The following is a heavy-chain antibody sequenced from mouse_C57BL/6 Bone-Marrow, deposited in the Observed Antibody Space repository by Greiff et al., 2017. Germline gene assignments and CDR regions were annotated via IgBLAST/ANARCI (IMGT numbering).Heavy chain of an antibody. CDR2: IYPGDGDT. CDR1: GYAFSSSW. J-gene: IGHJ2*01. V-gene: IGHV1-82*01. Sequence: QVQLQQSGPELVKPGASVKISCKASGYAFSSSWMNWVKQRPGKGLEWIGRIYPGDGDTNYNGKFKGKAILTADKSSSTAYMELRSLTSEDSAVYYCTSPDYWGQGTTLTVSS. CDR3: TSPDY.